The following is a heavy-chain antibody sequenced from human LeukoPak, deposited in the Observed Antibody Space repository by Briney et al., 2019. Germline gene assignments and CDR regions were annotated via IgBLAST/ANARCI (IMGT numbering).Heavy chain of an antibody. CDR1: GYSISSGYY. V-gene: IGHV4-38-2*02. J-gene: IGHJ5*02. CDR3: ARAGSRVRRLRLGFDP. CDR2: IYHSGST. Sequence: SETLSLTCTVSGYSISSGYYWGWIRQPPGQGLEWIGSIYHSGSTYYNPSLKSRVTISVDTSKNQFSLKLSSVTAADTAVYYCARAGSRVRRLRLGFDPWGQGTLVTVSS. D-gene: IGHD5-12*01.